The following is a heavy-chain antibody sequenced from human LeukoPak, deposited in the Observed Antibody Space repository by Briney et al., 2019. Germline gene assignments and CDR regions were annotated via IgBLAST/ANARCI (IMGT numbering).Heavy chain of an antibody. Sequence: GGSLRLSCAASEFTFSDFGMTWVRQAPGKGLEWVSYISSSSLSIYYADSVKGRFTISRDNARNSLYLQMNNLRAEDTAMYYCARDATPTQLWFRGSFDYWGLGALVTVAS. J-gene: IGHJ4*02. CDR3: ARDATPTQLWFRGSFDY. D-gene: IGHD5-18*01. CDR2: ISSSSLSI. CDR1: EFTFSDFG. V-gene: IGHV3-48*01.